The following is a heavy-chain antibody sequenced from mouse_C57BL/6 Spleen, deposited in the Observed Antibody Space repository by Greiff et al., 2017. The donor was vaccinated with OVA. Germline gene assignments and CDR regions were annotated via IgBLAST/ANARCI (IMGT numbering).Heavy chain of an antibody. CDR3: ARSIYYDYDGAMDY. J-gene: IGHJ4*01. CDR2: INPSNGGT. CDR1: GYTFTSYW. Sequence: QVQLQQPGTELVKPGASVKLSCKASGYTFTSYWMHWVKQRPGQGLEWIGNINPSNGGTTYNAKFKGKATLTVDNSSSTAYMQLSSLTSEDAAVYYCARSIYYDYDGAMDYWGQGTSVTVSS. V-gene: IGHV1-53*01. D-gene: IGHD2-4*01.